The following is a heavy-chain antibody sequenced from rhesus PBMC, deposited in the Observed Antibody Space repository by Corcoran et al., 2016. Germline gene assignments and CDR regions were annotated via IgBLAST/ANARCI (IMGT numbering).Heavy chain of an antibody. D-gene: IGHD1-32*01. CDR3: ARGWNGFDY. CDR1: GGSVSSSNW. J-gene: IGHJ4*01. Sequence: QVQLQESGPGLVKPSETLSLTCAVSGGSVSSSNWWSWTRQPRGKGLEWIGFISGSSGSTYYNPSLRSRVTISTDTSQNQFSLKLSSVTAADTAVYYCARGWNGFDYWGQGVLVTVSS. V-gene: IGHV4-65*01. CDR2: ISGSSGST.